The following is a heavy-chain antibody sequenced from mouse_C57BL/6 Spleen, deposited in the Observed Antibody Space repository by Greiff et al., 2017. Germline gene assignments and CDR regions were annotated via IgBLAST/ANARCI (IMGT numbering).Heavy chain of an antibody. D-gene: IGHD2-12*01. V-gene: IGHV1-7*01. CDR3: ARNYTVAD. Sequence: QVQLLQSGAELAKPGASVKLSCTASGFTFTSYWLHWVKQRPGQGLEWIGYINPSSGYTKYNQKFKDKATLTADKSSSTAYMQLSSLTYEDAAVYYCARNYTVADWGQGTRGTVSA. J-gene: IGHJ3*01. CDR2: INPSSGYT. CDR1: GFTFTSYW.